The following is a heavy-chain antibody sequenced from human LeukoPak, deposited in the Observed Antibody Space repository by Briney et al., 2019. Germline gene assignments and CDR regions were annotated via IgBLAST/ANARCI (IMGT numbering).Heavy chain of an antibody. CDR3: ATGYCSSTSCYYYFDY. Sequence: GASVKVSCKASGYTFTGYYMHWVRQAPGQGLEWMGWINPNSGGTNYAQKFQGRVTMTRDTSISTAYMELSRLRSDDTAVYYCATGYCSSTSCYYYFDYWGQGILVTVSS. CDR1: GYTFTGYY. V-gene: IGHV1-2*02. D-gene: IGHD2-2*01. CDR2: INPNSGGT. J-gene: IGHJ4*02.